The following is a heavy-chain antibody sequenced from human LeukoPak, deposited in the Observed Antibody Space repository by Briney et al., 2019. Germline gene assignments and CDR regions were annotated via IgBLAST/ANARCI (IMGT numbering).Heavy chain of an antibody. J-gene: IGHJ4*02. CDR1: GFTFSTYG. Sequence: GGSLRLSCVASGFTFSTYGMSWVRQAPGKGLEWVSAISGSGGSTYYADSVKGRFTISRDNSKNTLYLQMDSLGAADTAIYYCAKEIAAIGLPAVDHWGQGTLVTVSS. D-gene: IGHD6-13*01. CDR2: ISGSGGST. V-gene: IGHV3-23*01. CDR3: AKEIAAIGLPAVDH.